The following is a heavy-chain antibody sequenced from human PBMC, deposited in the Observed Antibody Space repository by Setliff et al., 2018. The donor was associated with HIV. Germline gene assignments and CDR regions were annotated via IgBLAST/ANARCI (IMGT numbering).Heavy chain of an antibody. V-gene: IGHV4-39*07. CDR2: FHYSGST. D-gene: IGHD6-19*01. CDR1: GGSISSSNYY. Sequence: ASETLSLTCNVSGGSISSSNYYWAWIRQPPGKGLEWIGSFHYSGSTSHSPSLRSRVTISIDTSKNQFSLKLNSVTAADTAVYYCARVRGSSGWYVFDYWGQGTLVTVSS. J-gene: IGHJ4*02. CDR3: ARVRGSSGWYVFDY.